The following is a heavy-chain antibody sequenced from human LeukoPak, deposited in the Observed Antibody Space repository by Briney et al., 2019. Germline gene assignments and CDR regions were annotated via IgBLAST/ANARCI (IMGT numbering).Heavy chain of an antibody. V-gene: IGHV3-11*05. J-gene: IGHJ6*02. D-gene: IGHD6-19*01. CDR2: ITSSSSYT. CDR1: GFTFSDYY. CDR3: AKECARQWLAYYYYGMDV. Sequence: GGSLRLSCAASGFTFSDYYMSWIRQAPGKGLEWLSYITSSSSYTNYADSVKGRFTISRDNSKNTLYLQMNSLRAEDTAVYYCAKECARQWLAYYYYGMDVWGQGTTVTVSS.